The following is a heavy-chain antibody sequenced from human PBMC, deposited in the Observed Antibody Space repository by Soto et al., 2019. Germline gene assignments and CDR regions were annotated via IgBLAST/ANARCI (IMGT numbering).Heavy chain of an antibody. D-gene: IGHD2-2*01. CDR1: GGSISSGGYS. CDR2: IYYSGNT. CDR3: ARGYCSSTSCYEFDY. Sequence: SETLSLTCAVSGGSISSGGYSWSWIRQPPGKGLEWIGSIYYSGNTNYSPSLKSRVTISVDTSKKQFSLKLTSVTAADTAMYYCARGYCSSTSCYEFDYWGQGTLVTVSS. J-gene: IGHJ4*02. V-gene: IGHV4-61*08.